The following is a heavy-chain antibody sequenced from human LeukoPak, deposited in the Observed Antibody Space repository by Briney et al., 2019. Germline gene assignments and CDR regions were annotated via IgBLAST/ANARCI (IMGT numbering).Heavy chain of an antibody. CDR2: INYSGDT. D-gene: IGHD2-2*03. CDR1: GGSLSSGNYY. CDR3: ARVDIGVVLSTTFDF. V-gene: IGHV4-39*01. Sequence: SETLPLTCTVSGGSLSSGNYYWNWIRQPAGKGLEWIGSINYSGDTYSNPSLKSRVTISVDTSKNQFSLRLSSVTAADTAVYYCARVDIGVVLSTTFDFWGQGTLVTVSS. J-gene: IGHJ4*02.